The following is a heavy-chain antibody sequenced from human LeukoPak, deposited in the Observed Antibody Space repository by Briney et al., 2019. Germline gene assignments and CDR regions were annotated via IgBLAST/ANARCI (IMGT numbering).Heavy chain of an antibody. CDR1: GFTFSSYA. CDR2: ISYDGSNK. D-gene: IGHD3-10*01. Sequence: GGSLRLSCAASGFTFSSYAMSWVRQAPGKGLEWVAVISYDGSNKYYADSVKGRLTISRDNSKNTLYLQMNSLRAEDTAVYYCARDGAGGYYYGSGSMDVWGQGTTVTVSS. CDR3: ARDGAGGYYYGSGSMDV. J-gene: IGHJ6*02. V-gene: IGHV3-30-3*01.